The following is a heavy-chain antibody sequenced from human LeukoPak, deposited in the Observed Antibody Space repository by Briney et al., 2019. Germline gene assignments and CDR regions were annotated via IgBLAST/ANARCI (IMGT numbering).Heavy chain of an antibody. CDR3: ARDVKSYYYDSSGYRWDY. D-gene: IGHD3-22*01. CDR2: ISAYNGNT. J-gene: IGHJ4*02. Sequence: PAASVKVSCKASGYTLSSYGISWVRQAPGQGLEWMGWISAYNGNTNYAQKLQGRATMTTDTSTSTAYMELRSLRSDDTAVYYCARDVKSYYYDSSGYRWDYWGQGTLVTVSS. V-gene: IGHV1-18*01. CDR1: GYTLSSYG.